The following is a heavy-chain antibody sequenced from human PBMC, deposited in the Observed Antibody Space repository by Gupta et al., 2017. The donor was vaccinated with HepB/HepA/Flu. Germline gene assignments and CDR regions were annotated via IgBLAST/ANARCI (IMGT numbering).Heavy chain of an antibody. CDR2: IKQDGSEK. J-gene: IGHJ4*02. CDR3: ARVGGGYSYGY. D-gene: IGHD5-18*01. CDR1: GFTVSSIC. Sequence: EVQLVESGGGLVQPGGSLRLSCAASGFTVSSICMSWVRQAPGKGLEWVANIKQDGSEKYYVDSVKGRFTISRDNAKNSLYLQMNSLRAEDTAVYYCARVGGGYSYGYWGQGTLVTVSS. V-gene: IGHV3-7*01.